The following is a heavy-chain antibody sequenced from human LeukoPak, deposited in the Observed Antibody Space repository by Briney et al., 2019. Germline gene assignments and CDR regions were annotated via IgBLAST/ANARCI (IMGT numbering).Heavy chain of an antibody. CDR3: ARGRGGNYFDY. D-gene: IGHD3-10*01. V-gene: IGHV4-34*01. CDR1: GGSFSGYY. CDR2: INHSGST. J-gene: IGHJ4*02. Sequence: SETLSLTCAVYGGSFSGYYWSWIRQPPGKGLEWIGEINHSGSTNYNPSLKSRVTISVDTSKNQFSLKLSSVTAADTAVYYCARGRGGNYFDYWGQGTLVTVSS.